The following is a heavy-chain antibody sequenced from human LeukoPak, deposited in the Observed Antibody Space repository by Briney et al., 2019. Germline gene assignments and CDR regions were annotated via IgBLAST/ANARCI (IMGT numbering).Heavy chain of an antibody. CDR3: ARRDNSDSSGYFDH. CDR2: INHGGST. Sequence: NASETLSLTCVVYGGSFSRYYWSWIRQPPGKGLEWIGEINHGGSTNYNPSLKSRVTISVDTSKNQFSLKLNSVTAADTAIYYCARRDNSDSSGYFDHWGQGTLVTVSS. D-gene: IGHD3-22*01. CDR1: GGSFSRYY. V-gene: IGHV4-34*01. J-gene: IGHJ4*02.